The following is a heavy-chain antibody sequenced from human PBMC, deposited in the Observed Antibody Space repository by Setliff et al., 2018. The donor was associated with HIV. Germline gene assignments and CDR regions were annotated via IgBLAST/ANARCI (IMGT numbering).Heavy chain of an antibody. D-gene: IGHD3-16*01. CDR2: ISAYNDNT. V-gene: IGHV1-18*01. CDR3: ARDLGINPQGWFDP. CDR1: GYTFSSYG. Sequence: RASVKVSCKASGYTFSSYGVSWVRQAPGQGLEWMGWISAYNDNTNYAQKLQGRVTMTTDTSTSTAYMELRSLRSDDTAVYYCARDLGINPQGWFDPWGQGTLVTV. J-gene: IGHJ5*02.